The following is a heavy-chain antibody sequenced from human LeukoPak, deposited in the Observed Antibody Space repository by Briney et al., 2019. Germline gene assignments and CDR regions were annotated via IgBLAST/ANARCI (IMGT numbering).Heavy chain of an antibody. CDR2: ISGSGGEV. V-gene: IGHV3-23*01. Sequence: PGRSLRLSCAASGFTFSIYAMNWVRQAPGEGPEWVSSISGSGGEVRYADSVKGRFTISRDNSQNTFYLRMNSLRVEDTAIYYCSKDLTTRSIGYFDYWGQGTLVTVSS. CDR1: GFTFSIYA. D-gene: IGHD1-1*01. CDR3: SKDLTTRSIGYFDY. J-gene: IGHJ4*02.